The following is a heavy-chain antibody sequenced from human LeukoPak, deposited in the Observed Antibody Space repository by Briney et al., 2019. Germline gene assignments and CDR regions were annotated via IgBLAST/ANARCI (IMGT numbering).Heavy chain of an antibody. D-gene: IGHD1-26*01. J-gene: IGHJ4*02. CDR2: ISSDGTNK. CDR1: RFTFRNYA. V-gene: IGHV3-30*04. CDR3: AREGSGSRLYYFDY. Sequence: GGSLRLSCAASRFTFRNYAMHWVRQAPGKGLEWVAVISSDGTNKDYADSVKGRFTISRDNAKNSLYLQMNSLRAEDTAVYYCAREGSGSRLYYFDYWGQGTLVTVSS.